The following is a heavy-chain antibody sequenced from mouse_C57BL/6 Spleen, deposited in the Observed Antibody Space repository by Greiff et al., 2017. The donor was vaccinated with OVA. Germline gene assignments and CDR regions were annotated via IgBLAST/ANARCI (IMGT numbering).Heavy chain of an antibody. CDR3: ARTPYYYGTGYFDY. CDR2: IHPNSGST. J-gene: IGHJ2*01. Sequence: QVQLQQSGAELVKPGASVKLSCKASGYTFTSYWMHWVKQRPGQGLEWIGMIHPNSGSTNYNEKFKSKATLTVDKSSSTAYMQLSSLTSEDSAVYYCARTPYYYGTGYFDYWGQGTTLTVSS. CDR1: GYTFTSYW. D-gene: IGHD1-1*01. V-gene: IGHV1-64*01.